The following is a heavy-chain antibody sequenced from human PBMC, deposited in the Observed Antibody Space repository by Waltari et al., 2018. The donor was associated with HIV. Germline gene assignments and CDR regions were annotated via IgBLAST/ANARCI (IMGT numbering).Heavy chain of an antibody. CDR3: ARGPLRYLEWLTHLDY. V-gene: IGHV3-30*01. D-gene: IGHD3-3*01. CDR2: IAFDGSNK. J-gene: IGHJ4*02. Sequence: QVQLVESGGAVVQPGRSLRLSCAASGFTFSNYVMHWVRQAPGKGLEWVAVIAFDGSNKDYADSVKGRYTISRDNSKSTLYLQLNSLSAEDTAVYYCARGPLRYLEWLTHLDYWGQGTLVTVSS. CDR1: GFTFSNYV.